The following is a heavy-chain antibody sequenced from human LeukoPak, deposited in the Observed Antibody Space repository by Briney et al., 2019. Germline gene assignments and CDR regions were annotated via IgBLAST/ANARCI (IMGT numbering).Heavy chain of an antibody. Sequence: SETLSLTCAVSGGSISNSNYYWSWIRQPPGKELEWIASINYGGTTYYNPSLKSRVTISVDTSKNQFSLRLSSVTAADTAVYLCARYVVYGSGKYYFDYWGQGSLVTVSS. V-gene: IGHV4-39*01. D-gene: IGHD3-10*01. CDR2: INYGGTT. CDR1: GGSISNSNYY. CDR3: ARYVVYGSGKYYFDY. J-gene: IGHJ4*02.